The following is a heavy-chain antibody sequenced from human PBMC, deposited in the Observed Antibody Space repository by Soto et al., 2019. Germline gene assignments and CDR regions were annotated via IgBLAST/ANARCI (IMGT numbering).Heavy chain of an antibody. CDR2: VNPNSGGT. CDR3: ARGGALYCTNGVCYTLRDYYYDGMDV. D-gene: IGHD2-8*01. J-gene: IGHJ6*02. V-gene: IGHV1-2*04. Sequence: ASVKVSCKASGYTFTGYYMHWVRQAPGQGLEWMGWVNPNSGGTNYAQKFQGWVTMTRDTSTSTAYMELSRLRSDDTAVYYCARGGALYCTNGVCYTLRDYYYDGMDVWGQGTTVTVSS. CDR1: GYTFTGYY.